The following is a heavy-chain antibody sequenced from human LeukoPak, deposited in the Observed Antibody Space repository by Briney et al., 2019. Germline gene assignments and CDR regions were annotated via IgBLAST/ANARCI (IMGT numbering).Heavy chain of an antibody. J-gene: IGHJ4*02. CDR1: GFIFSDYS. Sequence: GGSLRLSRAASGFIFSDYSMNWVRQAPGKGLEWISYIGIDSGNTKYADSVKGRFTISGDKAKNSLYLQMNSLRVEDTAVYYCARDHKYAFDNWGQGTLVTVSS. CDR2: IGIDSGNT. D-gene: IGHD2-2*01. CDR3: ARDHKYAFDN. V-gene: IGHV3-48*01.